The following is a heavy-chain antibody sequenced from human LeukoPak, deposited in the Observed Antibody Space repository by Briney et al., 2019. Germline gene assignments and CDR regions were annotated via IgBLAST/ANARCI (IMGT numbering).Heavy chain of an antibody. D-gene: IGHD3-16*01. CDR2: IYYSGST. V-gene: IGHV4-39*01. Sequence: PSETLSLTCTVSGGSISSSSYYWGWIRQPPGKGLEWIGSIYYSGSTNYNPSLKSRVTISVDTSKNQFSLKLSSVTAADTAVYYCARQIRDYDYWGQGTLVTVSS. J-gene: IGHJ4*02. CDR1: GGSISSSSYY. CDR3: ARQIRDYDY.